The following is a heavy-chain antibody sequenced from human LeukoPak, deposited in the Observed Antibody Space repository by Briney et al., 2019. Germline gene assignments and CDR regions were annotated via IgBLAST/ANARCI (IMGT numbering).Heavy chain of an antibody. Sequence: GGSLRLSCAASGFTFSSYWMSWVRQAPGKGLEWVANIKQDGSEKYYVDSVKGRFTISRDNAKNSLYLQMNSLRAEDTAVYYCARDRYYDFWSGPGRGAFDIWGQGTMVTVSS. V-gene: IGHV3-7*03. D-gene: IGHD3-3*01. CDR1: GFTFSSYW. J-gene: IGHJ3*02. CDR2: IKQDGSEK. CDR3: ARDRYYDFWSGPGRGAFDI.